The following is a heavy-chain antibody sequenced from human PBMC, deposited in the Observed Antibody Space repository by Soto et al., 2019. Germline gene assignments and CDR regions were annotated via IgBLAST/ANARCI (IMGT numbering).Heavy chain of an antibody. CDR3: AREDDILTGSPGFDP. CDR2: INPSGGST. D-gene: IGHD3-9*01. CDR1: GYTFTSYY. J-gene: IGHJ5*02. Sequence: ASVKVSCKASGYTFTSYYMHWVRQAPGQGLEWMGIINPSGGSTSYAQKFQGRVTMTRDASTSTVYMELSSLRSEDTAVYYCAREDDILTGSPGFDPWGQVTLVTVSS. V-gene: IGHV1-46*01.